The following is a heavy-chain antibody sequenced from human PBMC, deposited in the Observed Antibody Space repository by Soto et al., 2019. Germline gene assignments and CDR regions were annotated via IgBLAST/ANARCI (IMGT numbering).Heavy chain of an antibody. CDR3: AKDHCSSTSCYVAY. Sequence: EVQLVESGGGLVQPGRSLRLSCAASGFTFDDYAMHWVRQAPGKGLEWVSGISWNSGSIGYADSVKGRFTISRDNAKNSLYLQMNSLRAEDTALYYCAKDHCSSTSCYVAYWGQGTLVTVSS. CDR2: ISWNSGSI. D-gene: IGHD2-2*01. CDR1: GFTFDDYA. V-gene: IGHV3-9*01. J-gene: IGHJ4*02.